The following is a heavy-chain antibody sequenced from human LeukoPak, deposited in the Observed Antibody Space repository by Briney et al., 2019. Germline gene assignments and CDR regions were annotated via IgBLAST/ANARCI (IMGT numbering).Heavy chain of an antibody. CDR1: GFTFSSYR. J-gene: IGHJ4*02. Sequence: GGSLRLSCAASGFTFSSYRMNWVRQAPGKGLEWVSSISSSSSYIYYADSVKGRFTISRDNAKNSLYLQMNSLRAEDTAVYYCARVDGYYYGSGSPNQFDYWGQGTLVTVSS. CDR2: ISSSSSYI. V-gene: IGHV3-21*01. CDR3: ARVDGYYYGSGSPNQFDY. D-gene: IGHD3-10*01.